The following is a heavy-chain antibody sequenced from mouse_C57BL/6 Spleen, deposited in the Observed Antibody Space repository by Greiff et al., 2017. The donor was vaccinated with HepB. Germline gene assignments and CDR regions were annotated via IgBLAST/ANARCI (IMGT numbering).Heavy chain of an antibody. CDR2: INPNNGGT. J-gene: IGHJ4*01. Sequence: EVQLQQSGPELVKPGASVKISCKASGYTFTDYYMNWVKQSHGKSLEWIGDINPNNGGTSYNQKFKGKATLTVDKSSSTAYMELRSLTSEDSAVYYCATNDGYHPMDYWGQGTSVTVSS. CDR3: ATNDGYHPMDY. CDR1: GYTFTDYY. D-gene: IGHD2-3*01. V-gene: IGHV1-26*01.